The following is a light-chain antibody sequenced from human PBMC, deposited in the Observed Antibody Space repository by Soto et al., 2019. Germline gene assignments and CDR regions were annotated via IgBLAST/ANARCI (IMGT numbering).Light chain of an antibody. V-gene: IGKV3-15*01. CDR3: PQYNNWPPYT. Sequence: EIVMTQSPATLSVSPGERATLSCRASQSVSSNLAWYQQKPRQAPRLLIYGASTRATGIPARFSGSGSGTDLTLGHRSLVSADCAVYYCPQYNNWPPYTFGQGTKLEIK. J-gene: IGKJ2*01. CDR2: GAS. CDR1: QSVSSN.